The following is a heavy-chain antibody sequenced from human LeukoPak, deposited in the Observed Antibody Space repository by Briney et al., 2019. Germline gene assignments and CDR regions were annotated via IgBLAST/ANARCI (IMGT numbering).Heavy chain of an antibody. V-gene: IGHV3-23*01. D-gene: IGHD2-15*01. Sequence: PGGSLRLSCAASGFTFSSYAMSWVRQAPGKGLEWVSAISGSGGSTYYADSVKGRFTISRDNFKNTLFLQMNSLRAEDTALYYCVKGRGVAVVAATPVDYWGQGTLVTVSS. CDR1: GFTFSSYA. CDR2: ISGSGGST. J-gene: IGHJ4*02. CDR3: VKGRGVAVVAATPVDY.